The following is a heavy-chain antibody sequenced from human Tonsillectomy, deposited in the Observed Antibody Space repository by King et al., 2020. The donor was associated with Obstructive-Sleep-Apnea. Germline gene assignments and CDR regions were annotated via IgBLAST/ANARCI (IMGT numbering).Heavy chain of an antibody. J-gene: IGHJ6*02. D-gene: IGHD2-15*01. CDR3: ARGRSEIVVVLAGSLGYYYGMDV. CDR1: GGSFSGYY. CDR2: IYLGGST. V-gene: IGHV4-34*01. Sequence: VQLQQWGAGLLKPSETLSLTCAVYGGSFSGYYWSWILQPPGKGLEWIGDIYLGGSTNYNPSLKSRVTISVDTSKNPFSLKLSSLTAADTAVYYCARGRSEIVVVLAGSLGYYYGMDVWGQGTTVTVSS.